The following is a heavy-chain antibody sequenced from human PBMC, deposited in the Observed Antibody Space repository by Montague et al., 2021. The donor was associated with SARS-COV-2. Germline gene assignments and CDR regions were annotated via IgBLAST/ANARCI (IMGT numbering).Heavy chain of an antibody. CDR3: ARTGEEYGDKSWGFVY. J-gene: IGHJ4*02. Sequence: SLRLSCAASGFIFGNYEMIWVRQAPGKGLEWVSYISSSGDTMYYADSVKGRFTISRDNAKNSLYLQMNSLRAEDTAVYYCARTGEEYGDKSWGFVYWGQGTLVTVSS. CDR1: GFIFGNYE. D-gene: IGHD3-10*01. CDR2: ISSSGDTM. V-gene: IGHV3-48*03.